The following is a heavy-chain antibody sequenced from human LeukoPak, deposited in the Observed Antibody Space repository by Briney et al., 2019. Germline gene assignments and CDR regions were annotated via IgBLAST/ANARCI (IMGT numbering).Heavy chain of an antibody. J-gene: IGHJ4*02. CDR1: GFTFSSYA. Sequence: GGSVRLSCAASGFTFSSYAMHWVRLSPGKGLEYVSGISSNGGTTSYADSVQGRFTISRDKSKNTLHLQMDSLRPEDTAMYYCALTYYFDRRGYSYFDYWGQGARVTVSS. V-gene: IGHV3-64*02. CDR3: ALTYYFDRRGYSYFDY. CDR2: ISSNGGTT. D-gene: IGHD3-22*01.